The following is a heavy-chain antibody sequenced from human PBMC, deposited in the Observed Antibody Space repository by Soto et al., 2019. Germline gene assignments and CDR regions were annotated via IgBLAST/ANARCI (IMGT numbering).Heavy chain of an antibody. CDR3: ARESSISTGPRRLDV. J-gene: IGHJ4*02. CDR1: GFIFANYG. Sequence: GGSLRLSCEASGFIFANYGMHWVRQAPGKGLEWVAVISHDDTYEDCADSVKGRSTISRDNSKNTLYLDISSLRPEDTAVYYCARESSISTGPRRLDVWGQGPLVTVSS. CDR2: ISHDDTYE. D-gene: IGHD2-2*02. V-gene: IGHV3-30*03.